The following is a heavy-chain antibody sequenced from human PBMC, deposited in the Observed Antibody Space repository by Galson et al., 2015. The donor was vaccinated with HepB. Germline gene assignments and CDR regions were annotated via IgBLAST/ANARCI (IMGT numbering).Heavy chain of an antibody. CDR2: INANSGGT. J-gene: IGHJ4*02. V-gene: IGHV1-2*06. Sequence: SVKVSCKASEHTFTGYYMHWVRQAPGQGLEWMGRINANSGGTNYAQKFQGRVTMTGDTSISTAYMELSRLRSDDTAVYFCARKEYSSNYYNEDWGQGTLVTVSS. CDR3: ARKEYSSNYYNED. D-gene: IGHD6-6*01. CDR1: EHTFTGYY.